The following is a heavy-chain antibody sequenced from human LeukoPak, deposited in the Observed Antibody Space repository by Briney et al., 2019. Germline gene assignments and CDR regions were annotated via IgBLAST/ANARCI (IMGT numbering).Heavy chain of an antibody. J-gene: IGHJ3*02. CDR2: IYHSGDT. V-gene: IGHV4-30-2*01. CDR1: GGSISSGANY. Sequence: SETLSLTCTVSGGSISSGANYWSWIRQPPGKGLEWIGSIYHSGDTYYNPSLQSRVTISVDTSKNQLSLKLSSVTAADTAVFFCARVGAYAFDIWGQGTMVTVSS. CDR3: ARVGAYAFDI. D-gene: IGHD3-16*01.